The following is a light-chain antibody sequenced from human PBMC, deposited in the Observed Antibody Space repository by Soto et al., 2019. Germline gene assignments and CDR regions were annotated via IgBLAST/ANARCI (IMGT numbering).Light chain of an antibody. CDR1: QSVSSSY. CDR2: GAS. CDR3: QQYGSSPPTWT. V-gene: IGKV3-20*01. Sequence: EIVLTQSPGTLSLSPGERATLSCRASQSVSSSYLAWYQQKPGQAPRLLIYGASSRATGMADRFSGSGSGTGSDLTISRLEPEDFAVYYCQQYGSSPPTWTFGRGTKVELK. J-gene: IGKJ1*01.